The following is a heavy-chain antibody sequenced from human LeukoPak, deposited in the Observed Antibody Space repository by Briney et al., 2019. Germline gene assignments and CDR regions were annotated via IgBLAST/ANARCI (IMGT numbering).Heavy chain of an antibody. CDR1: GGSISSSNW. J-gene: IGHJ5*02. CDR3: ARGRYVTMIVVVKRNNWFDP. D-gene: IGHD3-22*01. CDR2: INHSGST. V-gene: IGHV4-4*02. Sequence: SETLSLTCAVSGGSISSSNWWSWVRQPPGKGLEWIGEINHSGSTNYNPSLKSRVTISVDTSKNQFSLKLSSVTAADTAVYYCARGRYVTMIVVVKRNNWFDPWGQGTLVTVSS.